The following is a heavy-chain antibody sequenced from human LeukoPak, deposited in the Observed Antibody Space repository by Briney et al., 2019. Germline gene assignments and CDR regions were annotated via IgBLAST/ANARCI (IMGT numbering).Heavy chain of an antibody. J-gene: IGHJ4*02. CDR2: INSDGSST. D-gene: IGHD5-18*01. CDR1: GFAFSSYW. V-gene: IGHV3-74*01. CDR3: ARDDRYSAFDY. Sequence: PGGSLRLSCAASGFAFSSYWMHWVRQAPGKGLAWVSRINSDGSSTSYADSVKGRFTISRDNAKNTLYLQMNSLRAEDTAVYYCARDDRYSAFDYWGQGTLVTVSS.